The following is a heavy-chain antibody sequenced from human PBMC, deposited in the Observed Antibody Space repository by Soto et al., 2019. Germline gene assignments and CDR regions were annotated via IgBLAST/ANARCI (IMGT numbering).Heavy chain of an antibody. Sequence: GASVKVSCKASGYTFTGYYMHWVRQAPGQGLEWMGWINPNSGGTNYAQKFQGWVTMTTDTTTSTAYMELRSLRSDDTAVYYCARADSSGWYAEYFQHWGQGTLVTVSS. CDR1: GYTFTGYY. J-gene: IGHJ1*01. CDR3: ARADSSGWYAEYFQH. V-gene: IGHV1-2*04. D-gene: IGHD6-19*01. CDR2: INPNSGGT.